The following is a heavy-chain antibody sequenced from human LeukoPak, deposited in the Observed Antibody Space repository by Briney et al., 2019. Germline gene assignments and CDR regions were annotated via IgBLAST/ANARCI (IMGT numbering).Heavy chain of an antibody. V-gene: IGHV4-34*01. CDR3: ARGRRGYSYGYSFFDY. CDR1: GGSFSGYY. Sequence: SETLSLTCAVYGGSFSGYYWSWIRQPPGKGLEWIGEINHSGSTNYNPSLKSRVTISVDTSKNQFSLKLSSVTVADTAVHYCARGRRGYSYGYSFFDYWGQGTLVTVSS. D-gene: IGHD5-18*01. J-gene: IGHJ4*02. CDR2: INHSGST.